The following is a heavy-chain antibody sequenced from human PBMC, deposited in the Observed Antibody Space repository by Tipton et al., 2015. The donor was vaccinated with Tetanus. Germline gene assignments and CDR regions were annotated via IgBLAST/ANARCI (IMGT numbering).Heavy chain of an antibody. D-gene: IGHD2-2*01. V-gene: IGHV3-7*01. Sequence: GSLRLSCAASGFTFSSYNMNWVRQAPGKGLEWVANIKQDGSAKYYVDSVKGRFTISRDNAKNSLYLQMNSLRAEDTAVYYCARDSTYLFDYWGQGTLVTVSS. CDR2: IKQDGSAK. CDR1: GFTFSSYN. J-gene: IGHJ4*02. CDR3: ARDSTYLFDY.